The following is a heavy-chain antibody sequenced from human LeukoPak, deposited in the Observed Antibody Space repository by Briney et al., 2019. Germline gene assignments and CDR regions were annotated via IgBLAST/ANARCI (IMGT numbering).Heavy chain of an antibody. CDR2: ISGSGGST. D-gene: IGHD2-15*01. J-gene: IGHJ4*02. CDR3: ARDLHCSGGSCYSGLHY. Sequence: GGSLRLSCAASGFTFSSYAMSWVRQAPGKGLEWVSAISGSGGSTYSADSVKGRFTISRDNSKNTLYLQMNSLRPEDTAVYYCARDLHCSGGSCYSGLHYWGQGTLVTVSS. CDR1: GFTFSSYA. V-gene: IGHV3-23*01.